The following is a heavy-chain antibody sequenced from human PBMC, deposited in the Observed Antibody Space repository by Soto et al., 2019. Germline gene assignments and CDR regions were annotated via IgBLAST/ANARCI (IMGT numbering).Heavy chain of an antibody. D-gene: IGHD5-12*01. CDR3: AKDRGYTGYDFGYCFDH. V-gene: IGHV3-23*01. Sequence: EVQLLESGGGLVQPGGSLRLSCAASGFTFGKYAMSWVRQAPGKGLXWVXXXXXSGGDTFYAGSVKGRFTISRDFSKNTLSLQMDSLRAEDTAVYYCAKDRGYTGYDFGYCFDHWGRGSLVTVSS. CDR2: XXXSGGDT. J-gene: IGHJ4*02. CDR1: GFTFGKYA.